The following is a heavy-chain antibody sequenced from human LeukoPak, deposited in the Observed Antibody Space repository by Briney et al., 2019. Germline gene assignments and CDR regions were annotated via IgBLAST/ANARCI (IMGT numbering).Heavy chain of an antibody. CDR2: INPNSGAT. V-gene: IGHV1-2*02. D-gene: IGHD3-10*01. CDR1: GYTFTGYY. J-gene: IGHJ5*02. CDR3: ARGHGYYFGSGSYTSWLDP. Sequence: ASVKVSCKASGYTFTGYYMHWVRQAPGQGLEWMGWINPNSGATSHAQKFQGRVTMTSDTSISTASMELSRVRSDDTAVYYCARGHGYYFGSGSYTSWLDPWGQGTLVTVSS.